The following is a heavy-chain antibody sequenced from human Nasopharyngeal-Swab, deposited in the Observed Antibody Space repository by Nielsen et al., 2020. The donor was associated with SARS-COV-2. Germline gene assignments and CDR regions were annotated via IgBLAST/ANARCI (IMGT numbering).Heavy chain of an antibody. D-gene: IGHD2-2*01. CDR3: ARSMYCSSTSCRYYFDY. V-gene: IGHV4-31*03. J-gene: IGHJ4*02. CDR1: GGSFSSAGYF. CDR2: IYYSGST. Sequence: LRLSCTVSGGSFSSAGYFWAWIRQHPGKGLEWIGYIYYSGSTYYNPPLKGRVTISVDTSKNHFSLKLSSVTAADTAVYFCARSMYCSSTSCRYYFDYWGQGTLVTVSS.